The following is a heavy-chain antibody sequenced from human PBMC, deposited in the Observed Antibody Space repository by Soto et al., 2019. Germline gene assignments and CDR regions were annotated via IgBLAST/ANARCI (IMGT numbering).Heavy chain of an antibody. CDR3: SRGGTGLIPTDTAFDY. CDR2: IYASGST. Sequence: SETLSLTCSVSGGSISPYYWSWIRQPAGKGLEWIGRIYASGSTNYNPSLKSRVTMSVATSKNQFSLKLTSVTAADTATYSCSRGGTGLIPTDTAFDYWAQGTLVTVSS. D-gene: IGHD2-8*01. CDR1: GGSISPYY. J-gene: IGHJ4*02. V-gene: IGHV4-4*07.